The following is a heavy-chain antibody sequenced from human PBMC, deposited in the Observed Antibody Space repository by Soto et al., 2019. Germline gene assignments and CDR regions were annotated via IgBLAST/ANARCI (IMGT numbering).Heavy chain of an antibody. D-gene: IGHD6-19*01. CDR3: ANVHRISGGWYNLAY. V-gene: IGHV3-30*18. CDR1: RFTCRNYI. J-gene: IGHJ4*02. Sequence: GGSLRRSCAAARFTCRNYIMHWVRQAPAKGLEWVAVISYDGNYQYYADSVKGRFTISRDNSKNTLYLQMNSLRTEDTAVYYCANVHRISGGWYNLAYWGQGT. CDR2: ISYDGNYQ.